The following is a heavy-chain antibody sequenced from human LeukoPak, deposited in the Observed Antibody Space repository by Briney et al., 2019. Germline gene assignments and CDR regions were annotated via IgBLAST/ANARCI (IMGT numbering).Heavy chain of an antibody. J-gene: IGHJ4*02. CDR2: ISYDGSNK. CDR3: AKDSGYYYDSSGYYPY. Sequence: GGSLRLSCAASGFTFSSYGMHWVRQAPGKGLEWVAVISYDGSNKYYADSVKGRFTISRDNSKNSLYLQMNSLRAEDTALYYCAKDSGYYYDSSGYYPYWGQGTLVTVSS. V-gene: IGHV3-30*18. CDR1: GFTFSSYG. D-gene: IGHD3-22*01.